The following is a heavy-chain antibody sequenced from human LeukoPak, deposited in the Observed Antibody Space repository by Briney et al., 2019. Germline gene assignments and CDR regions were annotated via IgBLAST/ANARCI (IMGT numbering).Heavy chain of an antibody. CDR2: FDPEDGET. D-gene: IGHD6-13*01. CDR1: GYTLTELS. J-gene: IGHJ5*02. V-gene: IGHV1-24*01. Sequence: GASVKVSCKVSGYTLTELSMHWVRQAPGKRLEWMGGFDPEDGETIYAQKFQGRVTMTEDTSTDTAYMELSSLRSEDTAVYYCATNTGYSSSWYWTFKPSPRNWFDPWGQGTLVTVSS. CDR3: ATNTGYSSSWYWTFKPSPRNWFDP.